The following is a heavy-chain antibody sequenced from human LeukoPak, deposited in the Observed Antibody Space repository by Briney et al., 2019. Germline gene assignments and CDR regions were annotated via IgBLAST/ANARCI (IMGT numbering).Heavy chain of an antibody. CDR2: INHSGRT. J-gene: IGHJ6*02. D-gene: IGHD4-17*01. CDR3: ARGRTRPGYGDYGLLKRYYYYYGMDV. CDR1: GGSFSGYY. Sequence: SETLSLTCAVYGGSFSGYYWSWIRQPPGKGLEWIGEINHSGRTNYNPSLKSRVTISVDTSKNQFSLKLSSVTAADTAVYYCARGRTRPGYGDYGLLKRYYYYYGMDVWGQGTTVTVSS. V-gene: IGHV4-34*01.